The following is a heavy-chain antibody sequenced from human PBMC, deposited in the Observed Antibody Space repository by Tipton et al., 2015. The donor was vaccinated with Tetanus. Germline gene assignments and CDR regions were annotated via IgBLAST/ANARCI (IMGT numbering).Heavy chain of an antibody. Sequence: SLRLSCAASGFTFSSYWMSWVRQAPGKGLEWVANIKQDGSEKYYVDSVKGRFTISRDNAKNSLYLQMDSLRAEDTAVYYCARAIGYYDSSGYYFYDAFNIWGQGTMVTVSS. D-gene: IGHD3-22*01. CDR2: IKQDGSEK. CDR1: GFTFSSYW. J-gene: IGHJ3*02. V-gene: IGHV3-7*01. CDR3: ARAIGYYDSSGYYFYDAFNI.